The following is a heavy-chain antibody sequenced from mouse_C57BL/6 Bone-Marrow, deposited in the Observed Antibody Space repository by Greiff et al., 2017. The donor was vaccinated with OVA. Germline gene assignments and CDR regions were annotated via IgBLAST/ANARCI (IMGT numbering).Heavy chain of an antibody. D-gene: IGHD2-4*01. V-gene: IGHV5-9-1*02. CDR1: GFTFSSYA. J-gene: IGHJ2*01. CDR3: TRDRDDYDYFDY. Sequence: EVMLVESGEGLVKPGGSLKLSCAASGFTFSSYAMSWVRQTPEKRLEWVAYISSGGDYIYYADTVKGRFTISRDNARNTLYLQMSSLKSEDTAMYYCTRDRDDYDYFDYWGQGTTLTVSS. CDR2: ISSGGDYI.